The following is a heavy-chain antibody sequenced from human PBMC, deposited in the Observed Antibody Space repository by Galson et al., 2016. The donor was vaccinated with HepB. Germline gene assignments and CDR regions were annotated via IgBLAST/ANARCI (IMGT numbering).Heavy chain of an antibody. J-gene: IGHJ4*02. CDR3: ALTTGGKFDY. CDR1: GFSLSTTGVG. CDR2: IYWDDDK. D-gene: IGHD1-14*01. V-gene: IGHV2-5*02. Sequence: PALVKPTQTLTLTCTFSGFSLSTTGVGVGWIRQPPGKALEWLAFIYWDDDKRYSPSLNSRLTITQDTSKNQVVLTMTNMDPVDTATYYCALTTGGKFDYWGQGTLVTVSS.